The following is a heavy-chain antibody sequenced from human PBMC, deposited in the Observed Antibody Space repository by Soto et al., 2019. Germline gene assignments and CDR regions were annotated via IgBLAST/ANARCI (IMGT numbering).Heavy chain of an antibody. D-gene: IGHD5-12*01. Sequence: SLTCTVSGGSISSSSYYWGWIRQPPGKGLEWIGSIYYSGSTYYNPSLKSRVTISVDTSKNQFSLKLSSVTAADTAVYYCADSGYDKNWFDPWGQGTLVTVSS. V-gene: IGHV4-39*01. CDR2: IYYSGST. CDR1: GGSISSSSYY. CDR3: ADSGYDKNWFDP. J-gene: IGHJ5*02.